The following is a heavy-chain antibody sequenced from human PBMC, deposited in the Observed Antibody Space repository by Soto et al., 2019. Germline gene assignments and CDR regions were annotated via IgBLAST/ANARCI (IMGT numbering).Heavy chain of an antibody. V-gene: IGHV1-69*02. CDR1: GGTFSSYT. CDR2: IIPILGIA. CDR3: ARGRTLQGTVTTGFDI. D-gene: IGHD4-17*01. J-gene: IGHJ3*02. Sequence: ASVKVSCKASGGTFSSYTISWVRQAPGQGLEWMGRIIPILGIANYAQKFQGRVTITADKSTSTAYMELSSLRSEDTAVYYCARGRTLQGTVTTGFDIWGQGTMVTVSS.